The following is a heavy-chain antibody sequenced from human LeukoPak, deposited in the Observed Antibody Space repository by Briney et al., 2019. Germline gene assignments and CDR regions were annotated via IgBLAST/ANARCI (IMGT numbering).Heavy chain of an antibody. V-gene: IGHV4-39*01. CDR2: IYYSGST. CDR1: GGSVSSSGFY. D-gene: IGHD3-22*01. J-gene: IGHJ5*02. CDR3: ARLYYYDSSGQYGYNWFDP. Sequence: SETLSLTCTVSGGSVSSSGFYWGWIRQPPGKGLEWIGTIYYSGSTYYNPSLKSSVTISVETSKNRFSLKLSSVTAADTAVYFCARLYYYDSSGQYGYNWFDPWGQGTLVTVSS.